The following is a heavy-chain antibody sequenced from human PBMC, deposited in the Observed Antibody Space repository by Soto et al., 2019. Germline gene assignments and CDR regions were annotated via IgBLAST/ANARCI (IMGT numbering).Heavy chain of an antibody. J-gene: IGHJ6*02. CDR2: IKSNADGGAT. CDR3: TTAPFSFITLPGTSFLIGMDV. D-gene: IGHD3-10*01. Sequence: PRGSWRSSCVSSRFTITKVKMSWVQQAPGQGLEWVGHIKSNADGGATDYAAPVKGRFTVSRDDSRNTLYLQLNSLKTEDTAVYYCTTAPFSFITLPGTSFLIGMDVWGQGT. V-gene: IGHV3-15*01. CDR1: RFTITKVK.